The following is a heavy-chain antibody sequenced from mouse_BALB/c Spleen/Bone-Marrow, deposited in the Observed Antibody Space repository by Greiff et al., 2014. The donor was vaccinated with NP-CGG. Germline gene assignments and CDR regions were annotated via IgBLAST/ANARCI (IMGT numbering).Heavy chain of an antibody. CDR1: GYTFTIYV. Sequence: VQLQQPGPELVKPGTSVKMSCKASGYTFTIYVIHWVKQKPGQGLEWIGYINPFNDGTKYNEKFKDKATLTSDKSSNTAYMELSSLTSEDSAVYYCARTGNYYGSSFDYWGQGTTLTVSS. J-gene: IGHJ2*01. D-gene: IGHD1-1*01. CDR2: INPFNDGT. V-gene: IGHV1-14*01. CDR3: ARTGNYYGSSFDY.